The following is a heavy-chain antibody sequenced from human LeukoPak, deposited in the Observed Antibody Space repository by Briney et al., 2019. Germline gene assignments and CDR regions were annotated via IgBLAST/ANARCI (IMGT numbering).Heavy chain of an antibody. Sequence: GGSLRLSCAAPGFTFSNHAMSWVRQAPGKGLEWVSNIRASGGSTYYADSVKGRFTISRDNSKNTLYLQMNSLRAEDTAVYYCAKNRGDYDPEYFQHWGQGTLVTVSS. V-gene: IGHV3-23*01. D-gene: IGHD4-17*01. CDR3: AKNRGDYDPEYFQH. CDR1: GFTFSNHA. CDR2: IRASGGST. J-gene: IGHJ1*01.